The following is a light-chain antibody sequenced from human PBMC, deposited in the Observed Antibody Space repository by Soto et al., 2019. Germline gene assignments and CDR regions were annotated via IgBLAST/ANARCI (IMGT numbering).Light chain of an antibody. CDR3: QSYDSSLSVWV. CDR2: GNN. J-gene: IGLJ3*02. CDR1: SSNIGAGYD. Sequence: SVLTQPPSVSGAPGQRVTISCTGSSSNIGAGYDVHWYHQLPGTAPKLLIYGNNNRPSGVPDRFSGSRPGTSASLAITGLQAEDEADYYCQSYDSSLSVWVFGGGTKLTVL. V-gene: IGLV1-40*01.